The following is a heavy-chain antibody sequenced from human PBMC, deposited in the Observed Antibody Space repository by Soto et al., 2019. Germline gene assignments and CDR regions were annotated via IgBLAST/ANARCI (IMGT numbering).Heavy chain of an antibody. CDR1: GASVSHGY. D-gene: IGHD3-10*01. V-gene: IGHV4-59*02. Sequence: PSETLSLTCNVSGASVSHGYWSWIRQPPGKGLEWIGYIYYSGSTNYNPSLKSRVTISVDTSKNQFSLKLSSVTAADTAVYYCARVWGGAFDIWGQGTMVTVSS. CDR3: ARVWGGAFDI. J-gene: IGHJ3*02. CDR2: IYYSGST.